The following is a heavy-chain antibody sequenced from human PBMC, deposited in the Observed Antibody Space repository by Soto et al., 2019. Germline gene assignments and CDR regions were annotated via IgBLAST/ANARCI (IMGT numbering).Heavy chain of an antibody. J-gene: IGHJ4*02. CDR1: GYTFTIYG. D-gene: IGHD6-19*01. CDR3: ARESGKGSGPKLGNFDS. V-gene: IGHV1-18*04. Sequence: GASVKVSCKASGYTFTIYGISWVRQAPGQGLEWMGWISAYNGNTNYAQKLQGRVTMTTDTSTSTAYMELRSLRSDDTAVYYCARESGKGSGPKLGNFDSWGQGTLVTVSS. CDR2: ISAYNGNT.